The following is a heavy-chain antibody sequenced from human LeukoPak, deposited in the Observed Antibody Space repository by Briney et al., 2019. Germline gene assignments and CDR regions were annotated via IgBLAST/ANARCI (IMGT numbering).Heavy chain of an antibody. D-gene: IGHD3-22*01. CDR2: INDNGDTT. CDR1: GFTFSTYS. V-gene: IGHV3-23*01. J-gene: IGHJ4*02. Sequence: GGSLRLSCAASGFTFSTYSMSWVRQTPEKGLEWVSVINDNGDTTFYADSVKGRFTISRDKSKNTLYLQMNSLRAEDRALYYCARGGYHDSSGYIDYWGQGTLVTVSS. CDR3: ARGGYHDSSGYIDY.